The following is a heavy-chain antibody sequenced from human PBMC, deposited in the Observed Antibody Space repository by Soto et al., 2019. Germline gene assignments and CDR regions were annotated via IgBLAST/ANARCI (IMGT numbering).Heavy chain of an antibody. CDR3: ARDRATMVRGVFDY. J-gene: IGHJ4*02. V-gene: IGHV4-31*03. CDR2: IYYSGST. D-gene: IGHD3-10*01. CDR1: GGSISSGGYY. Sequence: SETLSLTCTVSGGSISSGGYYWSWIRQHPGKGLEWIGYIYYSGSTYYNPSLKSRVTISVDTSKNQFSLKLSSVTAADTAVYYCARDRATMVRGVFDYWGQGTLVTVSS.